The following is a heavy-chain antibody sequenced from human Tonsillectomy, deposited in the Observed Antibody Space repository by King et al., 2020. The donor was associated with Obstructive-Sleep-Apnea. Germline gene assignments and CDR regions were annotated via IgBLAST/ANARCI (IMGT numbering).Heavy chain of an antibody. CDR1: GYSFATYW. J-gene: IGHJ4*02. V-gene: IGHV5-51*01. Sequence: DVQLVQSGAEVKESGESLKISCKGSGYSFATYWIGWVRQMPGKGLEWMGIIYPGDSDTRYSPSFQGQVTISADKSFCTAYLQWSSLQASDTAMYYCARGYDRNYFDYWGQGTLVTVSS. CDR3: ARGYDRNYFDY. CDR2: IYPGDSDT. D-gene: IGHD5-12*01.